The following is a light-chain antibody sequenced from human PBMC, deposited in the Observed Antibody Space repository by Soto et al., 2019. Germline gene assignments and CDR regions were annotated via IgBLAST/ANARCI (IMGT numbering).Light chain of an antibody. CDR1: SSNIGAGYD. V-gene: IGLV1-40*01. J-gene: IGLJ2*01. CDR3: QSYDSSRVV. Sequence: QPVLTQPPSVSGAPGERVTISCTGNSSNIGAGYDVHWYQQFPGAAPKVLIHGNTNRPAGVPARFSGSKSGTSASLAITGFQAEDEADYYCQSYDSSRVVFGGGTKVTVL. CDR2: GNT.